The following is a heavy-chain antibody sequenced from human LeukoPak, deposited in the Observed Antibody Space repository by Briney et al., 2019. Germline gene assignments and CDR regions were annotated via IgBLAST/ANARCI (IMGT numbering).Heavy chain of an antibody. J-gene: IGHJ2*01. V-gene: IGHV3-30-3*01. CDR2: ISYDGSNK. D-gene: IGHD3-10*01. CDR1: GFTFSSYA. Sequence: PGRSLRLSCAASGFTFSSYAMHWVRQAPGKGLEWVAVISYDGSNKYYADSVKGRFTISRDNSKNTLYLQMNSPRAEDTAVYYCARAYYYGSGSYPPPWYFDLWGRGTLVTVSS. CDR3: ARAYYYGSGSYPPPWYFDL.